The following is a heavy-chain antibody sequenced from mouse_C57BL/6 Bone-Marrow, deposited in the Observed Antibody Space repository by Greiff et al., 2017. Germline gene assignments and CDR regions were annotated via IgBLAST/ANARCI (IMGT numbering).Heavy chain of an antibody. CDR1: GFNIKDDY. J-gene: IGHJ1*03. D-gene: IGHD2-4*01. Sequence: EVQLQQSGAELVRPGASVKLSCTASGFNIKDDYMHWVKQRPEQGLAWIGWIDPENGDTAYASKFQGKATITADTSSNTAYLQLSSLTSEDTAVYYCTTLNDYDWYFDVWGTGTTVTVSS. V-gene: IGHV14-4*01. CDR2: IDPENGDT. CDR3: TTLNDYDWYFDV.